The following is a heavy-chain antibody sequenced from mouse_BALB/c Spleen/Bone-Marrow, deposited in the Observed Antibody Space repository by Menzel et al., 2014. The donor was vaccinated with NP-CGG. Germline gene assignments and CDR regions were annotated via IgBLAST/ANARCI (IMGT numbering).Heavy chain of an antibody. V-gene: IGHV14-3*02. J-gene: IGHJ2*01. CDR2: IDPANGNT. Sequence: EVQLQESGPELVKPGASVKLSCTASGFNFNDSFMHWVKQRPGQGLEWIGRIDPANGNTKYDPKFQGKATITADTSSNTVLLHTSNVASEDACVCYCTRGLDYWGQGTTLAVSS. CDR3: TRGLDY. D-gene: IGHD3-1*01. CDR1: GFNFNDSF.